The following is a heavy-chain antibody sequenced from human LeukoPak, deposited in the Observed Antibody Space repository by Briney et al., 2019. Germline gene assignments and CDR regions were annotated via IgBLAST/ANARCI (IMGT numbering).Heavy chain of an antibody. CDR2: IKEDGSEK. V-gene: IGHV3-7*01. Sequence: PGGSLRLSCAVSGFTFNTYWMSWVRQAQGKGLEGVAKIKEDGSEKHYGDSVRGRFTISRDNAKNSLYLRMNSLRAEDTALYFCARDTYDSSGYHFYYMDVWGKGTTVTVSS. CDR1: GFTFNTYW. J-gene: IGHJ6*03. CDR3: ARDTYDSSGYHFYYMDV. D-gene: IGHD3-22*01.